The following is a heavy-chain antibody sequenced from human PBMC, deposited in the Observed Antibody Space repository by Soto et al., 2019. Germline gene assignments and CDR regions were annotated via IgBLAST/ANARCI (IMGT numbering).Heavy chain of an antibody. Sequence: QVQLVQSGAEVKKPGSSVKVSCKASGGTFSSYAISWVRQAPGQGLEWMGGIIPIFGTANYAQKFQGRVTITADESTSTAYMELSSLRTEDTAVYYCARDPRHNLPYSSSSEMGNWFDPWGQGTLVTVSS. CDR2: IIPIFGTA. CDR1: GGTFSSYA. CDR3: ARDPRHNLPYSSSSEMGNWFDP. V-gene: IGHV1-69*01. D-gene: IGHD6-6*01. J-gene: IGHJ5*02.